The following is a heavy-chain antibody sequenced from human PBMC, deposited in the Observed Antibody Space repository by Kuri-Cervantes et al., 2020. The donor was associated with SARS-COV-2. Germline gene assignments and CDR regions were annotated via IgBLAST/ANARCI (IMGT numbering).Heavy chain of an antibody. Sequence: GESLKISCAASGFTVSSNYMSWVRQAPGKGLEWVAVIWYDGSNKYYADSVKGRFTISRDNSKNTLYLQMNSLRAEDTAVYYCAKPYGDYFGPNDYWGQGTLVTVSS. J-gene: IGHJ4*02. CDR1: GFTVSSNY. CDR3: AKPYGDYFGPNDY. V-gene: IGHV3-30*02. CDR2: IWYDGSNK. D-gene: IGHD4-17*01.